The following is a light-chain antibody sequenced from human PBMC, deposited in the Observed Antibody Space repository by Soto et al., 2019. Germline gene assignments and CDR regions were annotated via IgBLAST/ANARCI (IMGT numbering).Light chain of an antibody. CDR1: QSVSSY. V-gene: IGKV3-11*01. Sequence: EIVLTQSPATLSLSPGERATLSCRASQSVSSYLAWFQQKPGQAPRPLIYDASNRATGIPARFSGSGSGTDFTLTMSRLEPEDFAVYYCQQRSNWPWTFGQGTKVEIK. CDR2: DAS. CDR3: QQRSNWPWT. J-gene: IGKJ1*01.